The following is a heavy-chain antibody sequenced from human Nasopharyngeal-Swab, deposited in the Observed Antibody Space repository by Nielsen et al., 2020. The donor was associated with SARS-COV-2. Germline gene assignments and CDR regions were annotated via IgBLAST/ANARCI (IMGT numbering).Heavy chain of an antibody. J-gene: IGHJ2*01. V-gene: IGHV3-66*01. D-gene: IGHD4-11*01. CDR3: AREGGGPTVEPGAWEYLDL. CDR2: LQSDGST. Sequence: GESLKISCAASGFTFSSYSMNWVRQAPGKGLEWVSLLQSDGSTYYADSVKGRFTFSRDNAKNSLYLQMDSLRDEDTALYYCAREGGGPTVEPGAWEYLDLWGRGTLVTVSS. CDR1: GFTFSSYS.